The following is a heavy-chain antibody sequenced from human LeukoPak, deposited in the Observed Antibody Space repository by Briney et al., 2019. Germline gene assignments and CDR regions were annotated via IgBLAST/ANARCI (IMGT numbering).Heavy chain of an antibody. CDR1: GGSISSSSYY. D-gene: IGHD6-19*01. J-gene: IGHJ4*02. CDR3: ARGPKQWLVLIDY. V-gene: IGHV4-39*07. CDR2: IYYSGST. Sequence: SETLSLTCTVSGGSISSSSYYWGCIRQPPGKGLECIGSIYYSGSTYYNPSLKSRVTISVDTSKNQFSLKLSSVTAADTAVYYCARGPKQWLVLIDYWGQGTLVTVSS.